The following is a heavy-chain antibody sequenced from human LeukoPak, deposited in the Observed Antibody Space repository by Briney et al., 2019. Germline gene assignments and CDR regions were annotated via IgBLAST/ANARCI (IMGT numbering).Heavy chain of an antibody. Sequence: ASVKVPCKASGYTFTSYYMHWVRQAPGQGLEWMGIINPSGGSTSYAQKFQGRVTMTRDTSTSTVYMELSSLRSEDTAVYYCARVRGSNWFDPWGQGTLVTVSS. J-gene: IGHJ5*02. D-gene: IGHD1-26*01. CDR2: INPSGGST. CDR1: GYTFTSYY. V-gene: IGHV1-46*01. CDR3: ARVRGSNWFDP.